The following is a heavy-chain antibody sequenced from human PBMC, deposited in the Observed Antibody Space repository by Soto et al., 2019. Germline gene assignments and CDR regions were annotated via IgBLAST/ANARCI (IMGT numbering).Heavy chain of an antibody. Sequence: QVQLQESGPGLVKPSETLSLTCTVSGGSISSYYWSWIRQPPGKGLEWIGYIYYSGSTNYNPSLKSRVTISVDTSKNQFSLKLSSVTAADTAVYYCARVKGDGYKWRNAFDIWGQGTMVTVSS. V-gene: IGHV4-59*01. J-gene: IGHJ3*02. CDR3: ARVKGDGYKWRNAFDI. CDR1: GGSISSYY. D-gene: IGHD5-12*01. CDR2: IYYSGST.